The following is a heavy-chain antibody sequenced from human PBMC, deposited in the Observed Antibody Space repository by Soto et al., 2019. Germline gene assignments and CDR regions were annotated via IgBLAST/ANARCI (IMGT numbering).Heavy chain of an antibody. Sequence: QITLKESGPTLVKPTQTLTLTCTFSGFSLSTSGVGVGWIRQPPGKAMEWLTFIHWDDDKRHSPFLKSRLTITKDTSKNQVVLTMTNMDPVDTATYYCAHLVVAGITYYFASWGPGTLVTVAS. CDR3: AHLVVAGITYYFAS. CDR1: GFSLSTSGVG. V-gene: IGHV2-5*02. D-gene: IGHD2-15*01. CDR2: IHWDDDK. J-gene: IGHJ4*02.